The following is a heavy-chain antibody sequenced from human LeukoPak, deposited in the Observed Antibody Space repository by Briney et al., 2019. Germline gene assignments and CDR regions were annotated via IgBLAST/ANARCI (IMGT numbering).Heavy chain of an antibody. CDR2: IYHSGST. D-gene: IGHD3-10*01. V-gene: IGHV4-38-2*02. CDR1: GYSISSGYY. Sequence: SETLSLTCTVSGYSISSGYYWGWIRPPPGKGLEWIGSIYHSGSTYYNPSLKSRVTISVDTSKNQFSLKLSSVTAADTAVYYCARDYAAPVGGYWGQGTLVTVSS. J-gene: IGHJ4*02. CDR3: ARDYAAPVGGY.